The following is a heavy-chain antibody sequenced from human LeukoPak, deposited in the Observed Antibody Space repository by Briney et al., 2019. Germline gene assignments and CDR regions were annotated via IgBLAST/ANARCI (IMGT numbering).Heavy chain of an antibody. CDR3: AQTFWSGYPDYYYYYYMDV. Sequence: GASVTVSCKASGYTFSNYYMHWVRQAPGQGLEWMGIINPSGGSTSYAQKFQGRITMTRDTSTSTVYMELSRLRSDDTAVYYCAQTFWSGYPDYYYYYYMDVWGKGTTVTVSS. V-gene: IGHV1-46*01. CDR2: INPSGGST. CDR1: GYTFSNYY. D-gene: IGHD3-3*01. J-gene: IGHJ6*03.